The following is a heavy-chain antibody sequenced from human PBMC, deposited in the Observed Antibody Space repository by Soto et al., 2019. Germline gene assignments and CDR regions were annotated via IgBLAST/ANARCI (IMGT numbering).Heavy chain of an antibody. CDR2: MNPNSGNT. Sequence: QVQLVQSGAEVKKPGASVKVSCKASGYTFTSYDINWVRQATGQGLEWMGWMNPNSGNTGYAQKFQGRVTMTRNTSISTAYMELSSLRSEDTAVYFCARERSAAGTGWFDPWGQGTLVIVSS. J-gene: IGHJ5*02. CDR3: ARERSAAGTGWFDP. CDR1: GYTFTSYD. V-gene: IGHV1-8*01. D-gene: IGHD6-13*01.